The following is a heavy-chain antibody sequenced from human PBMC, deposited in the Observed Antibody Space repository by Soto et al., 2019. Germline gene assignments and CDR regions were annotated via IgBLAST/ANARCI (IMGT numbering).Heavy chain of an antibody. CDR3: TRDSQAWFDY. J-gene: IGHJ4*02. Sequence: VSPITTKGNSTSYADSVKGRFTISRENATRTLYRQMNRLRAEATAAYYCTRDSQAWFDYWGQGALGIVSS. CDR2: ITTKGNST. V-gene: IGHV3-74*01.